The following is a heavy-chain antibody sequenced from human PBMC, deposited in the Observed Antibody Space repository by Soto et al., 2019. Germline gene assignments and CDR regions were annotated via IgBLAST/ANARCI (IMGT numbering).Heavy chain of an antibody. Sequence: QVQLQESGPGLVKPSQTLSLTCTVSGGSISSGGYYWSWIRQHPGKGLEWIGYIYYSGSTYYNPSLKSLVTISVDTSKNQFSLKLSSVTAADTAVYYCARGSSYYDSSGYKPAFGFDPWGQGTLVTVSS. D-gene: IGHD3-22*01. V-gene: IGHV4-31*01. CDR1: GGSISSGGYY. CDR3: ARGSSYYDSSGYKPAFGFDP. J-gene: IGHJ5*02. CDR2: IYYSGST.